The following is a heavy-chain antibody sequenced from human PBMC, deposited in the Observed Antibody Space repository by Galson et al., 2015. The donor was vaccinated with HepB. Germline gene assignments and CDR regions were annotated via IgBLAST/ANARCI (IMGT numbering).Heavy chain of an antibody. Sequence: LTCTVSGGSIRGYYWGWIRQPPGKGLEWIGNIYFSGSTNYNPSLKSRVTISVDTSKNQFSLKLNSLTAAETAVYYCVRQKGSMMPFDFWGRGTLVTVSS. CDR1: GGSIRGYY. D-gene: IGHD3-16*01. V-gene: IGHV4-59*08. CDR2: IYFSGST. CDR3: VRQKGSMMPFDF. J-gene: IGHJ4*02.